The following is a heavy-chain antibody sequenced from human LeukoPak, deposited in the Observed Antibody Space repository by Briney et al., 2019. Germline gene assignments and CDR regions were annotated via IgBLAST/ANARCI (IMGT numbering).Heavy chain of an antibody. CDR2: INSDGRII. D-gene: IGHD3-10*01. Sequence: GESLILACAASGFTFSNYWMHWVRQVPGKGVVWVSHINSDGRIINYAESVKDQFTISRDNAKNTLYLQMNSLRVEDTAVYYCARGRGWYFDLWGRGTLVTVSS. CDR1: GFTFSNYW. CDR3: ARGRGWYFDL. J-gene: IGHJ2*01. V-gene: IGHV3-74*01.